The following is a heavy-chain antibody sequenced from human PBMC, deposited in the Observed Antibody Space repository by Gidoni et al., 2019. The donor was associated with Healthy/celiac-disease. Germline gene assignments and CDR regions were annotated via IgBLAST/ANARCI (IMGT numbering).Heavy chain of an antibody. J-gene: IGHJ4*02. CDR2: ISYDGSNK. D-gene: IGHD3-22*01. V-gene: IGHV3-30*18. CDR3: AKDGRPYYYDSSGGYFDY. Sequence: QVQLVESGGGVVQPWRSLRLSCAAPGFTFSSYGMHWVRQAPGKGLEWVAVISYDGSNKYYADSVKGRFTISRDNSKNTLYLQMNSLRAEDTAVYYCAKDGRPYYYDSSGGYFDYWGQGTLVTVSS. CDR1: GFTFSSYG.